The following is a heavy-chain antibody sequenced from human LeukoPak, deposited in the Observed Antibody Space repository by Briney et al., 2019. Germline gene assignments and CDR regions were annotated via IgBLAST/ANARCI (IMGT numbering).Heavy chain of an antibody. D-gene: IGHD2/OR15-2a*01. V-gene: IGHV3-30-3*01. CDR2: ISYDGSNK. Sequence: PGGSLRLSCAASGFTFTSYAMHWVRQAPGKGLEWVAVISYDGSNKYYADSVKGRFTISRDNSKNTLYLQMNSLRAEDTAVYYCTRQIGNWFDPWGQGTLVTVSS. CDR3: TRQIGNWFDP. CDR1: GFTFTSYA. J-gene: IGHJ5*02.